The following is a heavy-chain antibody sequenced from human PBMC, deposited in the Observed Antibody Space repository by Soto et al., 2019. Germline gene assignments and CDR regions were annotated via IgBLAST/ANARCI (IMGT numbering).Heavy chain of an antibody. D-gene: IGHD6-13*01. J-gene: IGHJ4*02. Sequence: GGSLRLSCAASGFTISSYAMRWVRQAPGKGLEWGSAISGSGGSTYYADSVKGRVTIARDCSKNTLYQQMNSLRAEDTAVYYSAKGPAADLFDYCGQGTLVTVSP. V-gene: IGHV3-23*01. CDR1: GFTISSYA. CDR2: ISGSGGST. CDR3: AKGPAADLFDY.